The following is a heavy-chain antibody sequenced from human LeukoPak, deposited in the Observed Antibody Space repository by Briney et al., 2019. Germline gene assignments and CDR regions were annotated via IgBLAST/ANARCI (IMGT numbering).Heavy chain of an antibody. CDR1: GFTFSSYA. V-gene: IGHV3-23*01. J-gene: IGHJ4*02. CDR3: AKDMITFGGVIGTGDY. Sequence: GGSLRLSCAASGFTFSSYAMSWVRQAPGKGLEWVSAISGSGGSTYYADSVKGRFTISRDNSKNTLYLQMNSLRAEDTAVYYCAKDMITFGGVIGTGDYWGQGTLVTVPS. D-gene: IGHD3-16*02. CDR2: ISGSGGST.